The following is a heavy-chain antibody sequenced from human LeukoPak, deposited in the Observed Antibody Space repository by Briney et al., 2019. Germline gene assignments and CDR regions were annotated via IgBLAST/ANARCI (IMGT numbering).Heavy chain of an antibody. V-gene: IGHV1-46*01. CDR1: GYTFTSYY. Sequence: GASVKVSCKASGYTFTSYYMHWVRQAPGQGLEWMGIINPSGGSTSYAQKFQGRVTMTRDMSTSTVYMELSSLRSEDTAVYYCARDIHTAMPDYWGQGTLVTVSS. J-gene: IGHJ4*02. D-gene: IGHD5-18*01. CDR3: ARDIHTAMPDY. CDR2: INPSGGST.